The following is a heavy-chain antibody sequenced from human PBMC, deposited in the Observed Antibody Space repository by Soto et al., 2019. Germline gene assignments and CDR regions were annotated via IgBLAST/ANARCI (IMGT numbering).Heavy chain of an antibody. V-gene: IGHV3-74*01. Sequence: GGSLRLSCAASGFTFSSYWMHWVRQAPGKGLVWVSRINSDGSSTSYADSVKGRFTISRDNAKNTLYLQMNSLRAEDTAVYYCARGIDYGDYLDYWGQGTLVTVSS. CDR1: GFTFSSYW. D-gene: IGHD4-17*01. CDR3: ARGIDYGDYLDY. CDR2: INSDGSST. J-gene: IGHJ4*02.